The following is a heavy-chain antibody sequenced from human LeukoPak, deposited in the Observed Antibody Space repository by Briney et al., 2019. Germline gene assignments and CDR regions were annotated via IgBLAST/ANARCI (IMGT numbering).Heavy chain of an antibody. CDR2: LSGNGTTT. Sequence: GGSLRLSCAASGFTFSSYGMSWVRQAPGKRLEWVSALSGNGTTTYYADSVKGRFTISRDNSKNTLYLQMKILRAEDTAIYYCAKDKGWGLDYWGQGTLVTVSS. D-gene: IGHD1-26*01. CDR3: AKDKGWGLDY. CDR1: GFTFSSYG. V-gene: IGHV3-23*01. J-gene: IGHJ4*02.